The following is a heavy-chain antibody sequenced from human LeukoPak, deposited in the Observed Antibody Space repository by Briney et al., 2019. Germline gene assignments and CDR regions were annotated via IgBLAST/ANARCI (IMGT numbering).Heavy chain of an antibody. CDR3: ARAPRITIFGVVNRRSSFSLDY. D-gene: IGHD3-3*01. CDR1: GGSFSGYY. V-gene: IGHV4-34*01. Sequence: SETLSLTCAVYGGSFSGYYWSWIRQPPGKGLEWIGEINHSGSTYYNPSLKSRVTISVDTSKNQFSLKLSSVTAADTAVYYCARAPRITIFGVVNRRSSFSLDYWGQGTLVTVSS. J-gene: IGHJ4*02. CDR2: INHSGST.